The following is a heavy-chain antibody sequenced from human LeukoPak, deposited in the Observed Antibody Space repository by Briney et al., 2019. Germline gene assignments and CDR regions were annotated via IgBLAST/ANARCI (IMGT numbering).Heavy chain of an antibody. J-gene: IGHJ4*02. CDR2: IIPIFGTA. Sequence: SVKVSCKASGGTFSSYAISWVRQAPGQGLEWMGGIIPIFGTANYAQKFQGRVTITTDESTSTAYMELSSLRSEDTAVYYCARTFAYCGGDCYPDCWGQGTLVTVSS. V-gene: IGHV1-69*05. D-gene: IGHD2-21*01. CDR1: GGTFSSYA. CDR3: ARTFAYCGGDCYPDC.